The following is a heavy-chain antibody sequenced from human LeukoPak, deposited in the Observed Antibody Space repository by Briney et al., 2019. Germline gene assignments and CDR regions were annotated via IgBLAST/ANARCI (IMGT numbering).Heavy chain of an antibody. D-gene: IGHD1-7*01. CDR2: IYYSGST. CDR1: GGSISSSSYY. CDR3: ARTGRTGTPGGADY. V-gene: IGHV4-39*07. J-gene: IGHJ4*02. Sequence: SETLSLTCTVSGGSISSSSYYWGWNRQPPGKGLEWIGSIYYSGSTYYNPSLKSRVTISVDTSKNQFSLKLSSVTAADTAVYYCARTGRTGTPGGADYWGQGTLVTVSS.